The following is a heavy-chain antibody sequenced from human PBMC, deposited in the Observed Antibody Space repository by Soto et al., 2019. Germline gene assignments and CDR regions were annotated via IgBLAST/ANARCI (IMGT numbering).Heavy chain of an antibody. CDR3: AKDRRFRGYCSGGSCYLDFDY. V-gene: IGHV3-23*01. J-gene: IGHJ4*02. CDR1: GFTFSSYA. D-gene: IGHD2-15*01. Sequence: EVQLLESGGGLVQPGGSLRLSCTASGFTFSSYAMSWVRQAPGKGLEWVSAISGSGGSTYHADSVKGRFTISRDNSKNTLYLQMNSLRAEDTAVYYCAKDRRFRGYCSGGSCYLDFDYWGQGTLVTVSS. CDR2: ISGSGGST.